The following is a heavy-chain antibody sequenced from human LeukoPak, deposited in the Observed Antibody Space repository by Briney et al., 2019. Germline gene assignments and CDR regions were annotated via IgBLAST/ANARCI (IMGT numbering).Heavy chain of an antibody. CDR1: GGSISNADYY. V-gene: IGHV4-30-4*08. J-gene: IGHJ4*02. CDR2: IHYSGIT. D-gene: IGHD6-13*01. Sequence: PSQTLSLTCTVSGGSISNADYYWNWIRQPPGKGLEWIGYIHYSGITYNNPSLKSRVSISIDTSKSQFSLKLSSVTAADTAVYYCARATHSSSWFLDYWGQGTLVTVPS. CDR3: ARATHSSSWFLDY.